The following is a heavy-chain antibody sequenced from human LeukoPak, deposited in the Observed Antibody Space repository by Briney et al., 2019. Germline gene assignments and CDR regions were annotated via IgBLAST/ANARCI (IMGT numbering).Heavy chain of an antibody. V-gene: IGHV3-21*01. CDR2: ISGSSSYI. CDR1: GFTFSRYS. Sequence: PGGSLRLSCAASGFTFSRYSMNWVRQAPGKGLEWVSSISGSSSYIYYADSVKGRFTVSRDNAKNSLYLQMNSLRAEDTAVYYCARKNGLDYWGQGTLVTVSS. J-gene: IGHJ4*02. CDR3: ARKNGLDY.